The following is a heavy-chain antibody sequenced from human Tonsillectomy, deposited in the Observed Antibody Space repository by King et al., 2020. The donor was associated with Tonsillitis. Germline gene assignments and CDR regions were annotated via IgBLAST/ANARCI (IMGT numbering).Heavy chain of an antibody. D-gene: IGHD1-7*01. V-gene: IGHV5-10-1*03. J-gene: IGHJ5*02. CDR1: GYSFTSYW. CDR3: ATLKLLPQSWFDP. Sequence: VQLVESGAEVKKPGESLRISCKGSGYSFTSYWINWVRQMPGKGLEWMGTIDPTDSYTYYSPSFQGHVTISADKSISTAYLQWSSLKASDTAMYYCATLKLLPQSWFDPWGQGTLVTVSS. CDR2: IDPTDSYT.